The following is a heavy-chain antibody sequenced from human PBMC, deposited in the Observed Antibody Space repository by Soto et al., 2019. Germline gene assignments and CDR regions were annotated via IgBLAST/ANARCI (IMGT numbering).Heavy chain of an antibody. CDR3: AKQEYSSSFLDY. CDR2: ISYDGSNK. V-gene: IGHV3-30*18. D-gene: IGHD6-6*01. CDR1: GLTLSSYG. J-gene: IGHJ4*02. Sequence: QVQLVESGGGVVQPGRSRRPSCAAPGLTLSSYGRHWFRRAPGRGLGWVAVISYDGSNKYYADSVKGRFTISRDNSKNTLYLQMNSLRAEDTAVYYCAKQEYSSSFLDYWGQGTLVTVSS.